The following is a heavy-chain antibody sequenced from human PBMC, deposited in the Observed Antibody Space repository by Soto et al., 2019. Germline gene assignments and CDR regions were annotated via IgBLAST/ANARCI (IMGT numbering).Heavy chain of an antibody. J-gene: IGHJ6*02. D-gene: IGHD3-10*01. V-gene: IGHV3-74*01. CDR2: INSDGSST. Sequence: PGGSLRLSCAASGFTFSSYWMHWVRQAPGKGLVWVSRINSDGSSTSYADSVKGRFTISRDNAKNTLYLQMNSLRAEDTAVYYCAKDLSGSQSNYGMDVWGQGTTVTVTS. CDR1: GFTFSSYW. CDR3: AKDLSGSQSNYGMDV.